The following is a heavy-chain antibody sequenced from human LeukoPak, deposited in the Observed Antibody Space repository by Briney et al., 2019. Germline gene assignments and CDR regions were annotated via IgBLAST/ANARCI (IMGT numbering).Heavy chain of an antibody. CDR1: GGSISSCY. V-gene: IGHV4-4*09. J-gene: IGHJ4*02. CDR2: IYTSGST. CDR3: ARHGSGSYYNRAFDY. D-gene: IGHD3-10*01. Sequence: SETLSLTCTVSGGSISSCYWSWIRQPPGKGLEWIGYIYTSGSTNYNPSLKSRVTISVDTSKNQFSLKLSSVTAADTAVYCCARHGSGSYYNRAFDYWGQGTLVTVSS.